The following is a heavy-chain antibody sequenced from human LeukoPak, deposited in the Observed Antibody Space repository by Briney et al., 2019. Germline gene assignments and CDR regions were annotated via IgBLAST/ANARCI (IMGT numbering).Heavy chain of an antibody. Sequence: SETLSLTCAVSGGSFSGYYWGWIRQPPGKGLEWIGEINHSGDTNYNPSLKSRVIISVDTSKNQFSLKLSSVTAADTAVYYCARRTYYYDSSGYQKGYWFDPWGQGTLVTVSS. J-gene: IGHJ5*02. CDR1: GGSFSGYY. D-gene: IGHD3-22*01. CDR3: ARRTYYYDSSGYQKGYWFDP. V-gene: IGHV4-34*01. CDR2: INHSGDT.